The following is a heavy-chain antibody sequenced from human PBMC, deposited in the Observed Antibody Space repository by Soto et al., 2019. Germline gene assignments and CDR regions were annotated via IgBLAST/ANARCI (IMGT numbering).Heavy chain of an antibody. J-gene: IGHJ4*02. CDR1: GGSISSGGYS. V-gene: IGHV4-30-2*01. D-gene: IGHD5-12*01. CDR2: IYHSGST. CDR3: AAGGGLPRYY. Sequence: SETLSLTCAVSGGSISSGGYSWSWIRQPPGKGLEWIGYIYHSGSTYYNPSLKSRVTISVDRSKNQFSLKLSSVTAADTAVYYCAAGGGLPRYYWGRGTLVTVSS.